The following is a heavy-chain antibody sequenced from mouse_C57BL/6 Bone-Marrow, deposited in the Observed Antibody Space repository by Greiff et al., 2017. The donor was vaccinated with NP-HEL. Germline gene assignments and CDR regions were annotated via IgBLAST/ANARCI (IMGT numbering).Heavy chain of an antibody. D-gene: IGHD1-1*01. CDR3: ARGIYYYGSSPFDY. V-gene: IGHV1-55*01. Sequence: VQLQQPGAELVKPGASVKMSCKASGYTFTSYWITWVKQRPGQGLEWIGDIYPGSGSTNYNEKFKSKATLTVDTSSSTAYMQLSSLTSEDSAVYYCARGIYYYGSSPFDYWGQGTTLTVSS. CDR1: GYTFTSYW. J-gene: IGHJ2*01. CDR2: IYPGSGST.